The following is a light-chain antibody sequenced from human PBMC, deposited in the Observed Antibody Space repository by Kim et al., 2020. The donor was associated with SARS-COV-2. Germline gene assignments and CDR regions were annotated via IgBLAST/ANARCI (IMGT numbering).Light chain of an antibody. CDR1: KIGGKN. CDR2: YDT. J-gene: IGLJ1*01. V-gene: IGLV3-21*04. Sequence: AQGKTARLTCGGNKIGGKNVNWYQQKPGQAPVTVIHYDTDRPSGVPERFSGSNSGNTATPTITRVEAGDEADYYCQVWDSSSDHYVFGTGTKVTVL. CDR3: QVWDSSSDHYV.